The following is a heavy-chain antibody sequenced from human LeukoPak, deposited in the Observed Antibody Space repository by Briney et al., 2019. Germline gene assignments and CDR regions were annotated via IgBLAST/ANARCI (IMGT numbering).Heavy chain of an antibody. J-gene: IGHJ6*02. V-gene: IGHV3-21*01. CDR2: ITSSSSYI. D-gene: IGHD2-15*01. Sequence: PGGSLRLSCAASGFTFSSYSMNWVRQAPGKGLEWVSSITSSSSYIYYADSVKGRFTISRDNAKNSLYLQMNSLRAEDTAVYFCARDQVVVAATPGYYYGMDVWGQGTTVTVSS. CDR1: GFTFSSYS. CDR3: ARDQVVVAATPGYYYGMDV.